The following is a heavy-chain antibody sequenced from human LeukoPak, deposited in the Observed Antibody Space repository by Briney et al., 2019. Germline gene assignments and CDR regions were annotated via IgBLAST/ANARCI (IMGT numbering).Heavy chain of an antibody. J-gene: IGHJ4*02. V-gene: IGHV3-53*01. CDR3: ARGLKYSSGWYYFDY. CDR2: IYSGGST. D-gene: IGHD6-19*01. CDR1: GFTVSSNY. Sequence: GGSLRLSCAASGFTVSSNYMSWVRQAPGKGLEGVSVIYSGGSTYYADSVKGRFTISRDNSKNTLYLQMNSLRAEDTAVYYCARGLKYSSGWYYFDYWGQGTLVTVSS.